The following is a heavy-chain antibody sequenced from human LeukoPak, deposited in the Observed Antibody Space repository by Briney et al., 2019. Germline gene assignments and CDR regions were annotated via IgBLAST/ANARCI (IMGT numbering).Heavy chain of an antibody. CDR2: IYISGST. Sequence: SETLSLTCTVSGGPIRSYYWSWIRQPAGKGLEWIGRIYISGSTDFNPSLKSRVTMSVDTPKNQFSLKLTSVTAADTAVYYCARGFVDSSGYFLGYFDYWGQGTLVTVSS. D-gene: IGHD3-22*01. CDR1: GGPIRSYY. V-gene: IGHV4-4*07. CDR3: ARGFVDSSGYFLGYFDY. J-gene: IGHJ4*02.